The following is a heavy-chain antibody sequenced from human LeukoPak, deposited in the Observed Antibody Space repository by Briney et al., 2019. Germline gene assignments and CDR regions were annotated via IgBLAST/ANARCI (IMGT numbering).Heavy chain of an antibody. J-gene: IGHJ3*01. CDR2: IWYDGSNE. V-gene: IGHV3-33*01. CDR3: AREISMFVNAFDL. Sequence: GGSLRLSCAASGFTFSNSGMHWVRQGPGKGLEWVAVIWYDGSNEYYADAVKGRFIISRDNSKNTVHLQMHSLRVEDTSVYYCAREISMFVNAFDLWGQGTLVAVSS. D-gene: IGHD3-10*02. CDR1: GFTFSNSG.